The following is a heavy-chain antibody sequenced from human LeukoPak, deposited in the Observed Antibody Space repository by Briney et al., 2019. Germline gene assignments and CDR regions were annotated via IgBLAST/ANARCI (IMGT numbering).Heavy chain of an antibody. CDR2: LYYSGST. CDR3: ARGGAGISNAFDI. V-gene: IGHV4-59*01. J-gene: IGHJ3*02. D-gene: IGHD1-26*01. CDR1: GRSISSYY. Sequence: SETLSLTCSVSGRSISSYYWSWIRHPPGKGLEWIGYLYYSGSTNSNPSLKSRVTMSVDTSKNQFSLKLRSVTAADTAVYYCARGGAGISNAFDIWGQGTMVSVSS.